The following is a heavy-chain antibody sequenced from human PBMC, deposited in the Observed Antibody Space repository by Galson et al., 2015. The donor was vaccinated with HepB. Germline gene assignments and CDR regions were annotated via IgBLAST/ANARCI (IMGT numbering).Heavy chain of an antibody. D-gene: IGHD5-24*01. V-gene: IGHV4-34*01. J-gene: IGHJ4*02. CDR1: GGSFSGYY. Sequence: LSLTCAVYGGSFSGYYWSWIRQPPGKGLEWIGEVNHSGSTNYNPSLKSRVTISVDTSKNQFSLKLSSVTAADTAVYYCARAWMATQDYWGQGTLVTVSS. CDR3: ARAWMATQDY. CDR2: VNHSGST.